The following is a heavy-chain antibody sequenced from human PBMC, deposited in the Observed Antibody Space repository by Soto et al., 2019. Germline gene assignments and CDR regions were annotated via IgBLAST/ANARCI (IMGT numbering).Heavy chain of an antibody. D-gene: IGHD2-21*02. V-gene: IGHV1-46*03. CDR1: GYTFTSYY. CDR3: ARGGGIVVVTAPYDQ. CDR2: INPSGGNT. Sequence: ASVKVSCKASGYTFTSYYMHWVRQAPGQGLEWMGIINPSGGNTSYAQRFQGRVTMTSDTSTSTVHMELGSLTSEDTAVYYCARGGGIVVVTAPYDQWGQGTLVTVSS. J-gene: IGHJ4*02.